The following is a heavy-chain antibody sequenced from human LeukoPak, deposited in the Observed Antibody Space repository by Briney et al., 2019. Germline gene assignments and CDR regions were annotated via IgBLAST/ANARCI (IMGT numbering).Heavy chain of an antibody. Sequence: GRSLRLSCAASGFTFSSYGMHWVRQAPGKGLEWLAAISYDGSNKYYADSVKGRFTISRDNSKNTLYLQMNSLRAEDTAVYYCAKDQFTVTTGVDYWGQGTLVTVSS. CDR2: ISYDGSNK. J-gene: IGHJ4*02. CDR3: AKDQFTVTTGVDY. CDR1: GFTFSSYG. V-gene: IGHV3-30*18. D-gene: IGHD4-17*01.